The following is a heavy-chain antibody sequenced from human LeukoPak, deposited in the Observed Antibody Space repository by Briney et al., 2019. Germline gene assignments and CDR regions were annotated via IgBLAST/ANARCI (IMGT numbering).Heavy chain of an antibody. Sequence: GWSLRLSCAASGFTFSDYAMSWVRQAPGKGLEWVSAISSSGASTYYADSVKGRFTISRDNSKTTLYLQMDSLRAEDTAVYYCARGARSTYYFFDIWGQGTEVTVSS. CDR1: GFTFSDYA. J-gene: IGHJ3*02. CDR2: ISSSGAST. D-gene: IGHD2/OR15-2a*01. V-gene: IGHV3-23*01. CDR3: ARGARSTYYFFDI.